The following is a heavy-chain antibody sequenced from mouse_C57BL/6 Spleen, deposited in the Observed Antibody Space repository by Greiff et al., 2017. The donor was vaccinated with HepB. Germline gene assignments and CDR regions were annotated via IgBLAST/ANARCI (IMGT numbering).Heavy chain of an antibody. CDR1: GFTFSNYW. CDR3: TFYGSSPRDY. J-gene: IGHJ4*01. D-gene: IGHD1-1*01. CDR2: IRLKSDNYAT. Sequence: EVKLMESGGGLVQPGGSMKLSCVASGFTFSNYWMNWVRQSPEKGLEWVAQIRLKSDNYATHYAESVKGRFTISRDDSKSSVYLQMNNLRAEDTGIYYCTFYGSSPRDYWGQGTSVTVSS. V-gene: IGHV6-3*01.